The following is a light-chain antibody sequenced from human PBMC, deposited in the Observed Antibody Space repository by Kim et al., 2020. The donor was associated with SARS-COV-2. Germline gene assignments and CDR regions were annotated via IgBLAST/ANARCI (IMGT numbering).Light chain of an antibody. J-gene: IGLJ1*01. V-gene: IGLV3-9*01. CDR3: QVWDSSTYV. CDR1: NIGSKN. CDR2: RDR. Sequence: VAEGKKERMTCGRKNIGSKNVNRYQQKPGQATVLVIYRDRKRPSGIPERFSGSNSGNTATLTISRAQAGDEDEYYCQVWDSSTYVFGTGTKVTVL.